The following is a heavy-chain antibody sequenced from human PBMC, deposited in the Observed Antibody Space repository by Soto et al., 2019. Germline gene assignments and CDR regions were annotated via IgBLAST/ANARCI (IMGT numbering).Heavy chain of an antibody. CDR3: AKDLILLWFGELSGGFDY. CDR2: ISGSGGST. V-gene: IGHV3-23*01. Sequence: EVQLLESGGGLVQPGGSLRLSCAASGFTFSSYAMSWVRQAPGKGLEWVSAISGSGGSTYYADSVKGRFTISRDNSKNTLDLQMNSLRAEDTAVYYCAKDLILLWFGELSGGFDYWGQGTLVTVSS. D-gene: IGHD3-10*01. J-gene: IGHJ4*02. CDR1: GFTFSSYA.